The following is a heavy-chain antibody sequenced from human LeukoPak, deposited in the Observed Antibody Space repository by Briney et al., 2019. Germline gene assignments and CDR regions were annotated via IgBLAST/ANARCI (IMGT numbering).Heavy chain of an antibody. D-gene: IGHD3-9*01. CDR1: GFTFSSYA. J-gene: IGHJ5*02. CDR3: AKDVNRYFDWLPPTAYP. CDR2: ISGSGGST. V-gene: IGHV3-23*01. Sequence: GGSLRLSCAASGFTFSSYAMSWVRQAPGKGLEWVSAISGSGGSTDYADSVKGRFTISRDNSKNTLYLQMSSLRAEDTAVYYCAKDVNRYFDWLPPTAYPWGQGTLVTVSS.